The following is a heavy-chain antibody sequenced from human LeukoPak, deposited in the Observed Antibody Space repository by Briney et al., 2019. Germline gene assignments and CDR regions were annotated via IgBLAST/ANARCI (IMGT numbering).Heavy chain of an antibody. CDR1: GGSFSGYY. J-gene: IGHJ3*02. D-gene: IGHD3-10*01. CDR3: ARSTPLWFGELLPGAFDI. Sequence: PSETLSLTCAVYGGSFSGYYWSWIRQPPGKGLEWIGYIYYSGSTNYNPSLKSRVTISVDTSKNQFSLKLSSVTAADTAVYYCARSTPLWFGELLPGAFDIWGQGTMVTVSS. CDR2: IYYSGST. V-gene: IGHV4-59*08.